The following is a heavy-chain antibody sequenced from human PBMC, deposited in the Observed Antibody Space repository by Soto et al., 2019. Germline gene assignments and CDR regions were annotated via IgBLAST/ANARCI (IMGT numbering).Heavy chain of an antibody. CDR1: GGSINSYD. CDR3: ARDKGESRIDD. D-gene: IGHD3-22*01. CDR2: VYSSGSA. V-gene: IGHV4-4*07. J-gene: IGHJ4*02. Sequence: SETLSLTCTVSGGSINSYDWSWSRQSAGKGLEWVGRVYSSGSAFYNPSLKSRLTMSVDAPNNQFSLKLSSVTAAETAVYSCARDKGESRIDDWGLGTLVTVSS.